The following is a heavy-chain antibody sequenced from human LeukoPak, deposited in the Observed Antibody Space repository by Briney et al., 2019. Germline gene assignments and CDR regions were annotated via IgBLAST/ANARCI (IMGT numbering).Heavy chain of an antibody. CDR1: GFTFSNAW. J-gene: IGHJ4*02. V-gene: IGHV3-15*01. CDR3: LYYYDSSGYYPLGY. D-gene: IGHD3-22*01. CDR2: IKSKTDGGTT. Sequence: PGGSLRLSCAASGFTFSNAWISWVRQAPGKGLEWVGRIKSKTDGGTTDYAAPVKGRFTISRDDSKNTLYLQMNSLKTEDTAVHYCLYYYDSSGYYPLGYWGQGTLVPVSS.